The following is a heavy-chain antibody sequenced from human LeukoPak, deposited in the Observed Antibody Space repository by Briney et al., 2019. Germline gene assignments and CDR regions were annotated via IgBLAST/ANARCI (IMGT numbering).Heavy chain of an antibody. D-gene: IGHD3-3*01. Sequence: ASVKVSCKASGYSFAAYDINWVRQATGQGLEWIGYINPNTGLTESAQKFQGRVSLTRDTSISTAYMEMNSLTSEDTAVYYCARDMVATMLGVAGDFDYWGQGTLVTVSS. V-gene: IGHV1-8*01. J-gene: IGHJ4*02. CDR3: ARDMVATMLGVAGDFDY. CDR2: INPNTGLT. CDR1: GYSFAAYD.